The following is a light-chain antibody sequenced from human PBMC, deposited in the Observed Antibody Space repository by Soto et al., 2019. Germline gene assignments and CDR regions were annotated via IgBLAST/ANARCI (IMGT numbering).Light chain of an antibody. CDR1: SSDVGSYNY. CDR2: DVN. Sequence: QSALTQPRSVSGSPGQSLTISCAGASSDVGSYNYVSWYQLHPGKAPKLLIYDVNKRPSGVPDRFSGSKSGNTASLTISGLQAEDEADYYCCSYAGTYTWVFGGGTKVTVL. CDR3: CSYAGTYTWV. J-gene: IGLJ3*02. V-gene: IGLV2-11*01.